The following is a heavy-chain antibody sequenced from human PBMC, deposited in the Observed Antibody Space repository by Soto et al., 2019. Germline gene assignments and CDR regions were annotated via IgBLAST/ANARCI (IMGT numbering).Heavy chain of an antibody. CDR2: IKQDGSEK. J-gene: IGHJ3*02. V-gene: IGHV3-7*01. Sequence: TGGSLRLSCAASGFTFSSYWMSWVRQAPGKGLEWVANIKQDGSEKYYVDSVKGRFTISRDNAKNSLYLQMNSLRAGDTAVYYCARDSGSYYRPYAFDIWGQGTMVTVSS. D-gene: IGHD1-26*01. CDR1: GFTFSSYW. CDR3: ARDSGSYYRPYAFDI.